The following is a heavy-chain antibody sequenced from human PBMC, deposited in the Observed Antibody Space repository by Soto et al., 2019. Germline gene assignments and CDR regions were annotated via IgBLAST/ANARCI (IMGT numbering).Heavy chain of an antibody. Sequence: EVQLLESGRGLVQPGGSLRLSCAASGFTFSSSAMSWVRQAPGKGLEWVSSINNSGGSTYYADSGKGRFAISRDNSKNTLYLQMNSLQAEDTAVYYCAKGCGGDCYSGVQYWGQGTLVTVSS. CDR2: INNSGGST. D-gene: IGHD2-21*02. V-gene: IGHV3-23*01. CDR1: GFTFSSSA. J-gene: IGHJ4*02. CDR3: AKGCGGDCYSGVQY.